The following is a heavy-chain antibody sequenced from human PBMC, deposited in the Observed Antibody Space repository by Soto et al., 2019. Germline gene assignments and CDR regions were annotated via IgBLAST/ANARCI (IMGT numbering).Heavy chain of an antibody. CDR2: ISGSGGRS. D-gene: IGHD1-26*01. J-gene: IGHJ4*02. Sequence: EVPLLDSGGGLVQPGGSLRLSCAASGFPFSNYAMTWGRQGPGKGLEWVSGISGSGGRSYYAHSVKGRFTIPRDNSKSTLYLQMHSLRAEDTAVYYCAKAYFVGSSEHPYYLDYWGQGPLVTVSS. CDR3: AKAYFVGSSEHPYYLDY. V-gene: IGHV3-23*01. CDR1: GFPFSNYA.